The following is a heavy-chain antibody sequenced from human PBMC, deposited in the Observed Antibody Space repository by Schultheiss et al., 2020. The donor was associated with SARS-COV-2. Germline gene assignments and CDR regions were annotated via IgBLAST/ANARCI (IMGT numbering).Heavy chain of an antibody. CDR1: GGSVNSGSYY. V-gene: IGHV4-61*01. J-gene: IGHJ4*02. Sequence: SETLSLTCTVSGGSVNSGSYYWSWLRQPPGKGLEWIGEIYHSGSTNYNPSLKSRVTISVDTSKNQFSLKLSSVTAADTAVYYCARGGYDFGSDYWGQGTLVTVSS. CDR2: IYHSGST. CDR3: ARGGYDFGSDY. D-gene: IGHD5-12*01.